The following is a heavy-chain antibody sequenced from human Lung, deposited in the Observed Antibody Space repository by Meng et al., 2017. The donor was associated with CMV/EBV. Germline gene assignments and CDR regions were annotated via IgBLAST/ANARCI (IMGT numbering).Heavy chain of an antibody. CDR1: GYTFTNNY. Sequence: SVKVSXKASGYTFTNNYIHWVRQAPGQGLEWMGTINPSGGTTRHTQKFQGRVTMTRDTSTATVYMEVSSLRSEDTAVYYCARDPYYDFWDGYYAAYYYFGLDDWGQGTXVTVSS. V-gene: IGHV1-46*01. CDR2: INPSGGTT. J-gene: IGHJ6*02. D-gene: IGHD3-3*01. CDR3: ARDPYYDFWDGYYAAYYYFGLDD.